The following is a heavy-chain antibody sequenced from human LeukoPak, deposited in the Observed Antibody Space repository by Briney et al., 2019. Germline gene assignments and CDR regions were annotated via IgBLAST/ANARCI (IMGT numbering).Heavy chain of an antibody. V-gene: IGHV1-18*01. D-gene: IGHD5-24*01. CDR1: GYTFTNYG. CDR3: ASRDGYNYYYYYMDV. J-gene: IGHJ6*03. CDR2: ISAYNGHT. Sequence: ASVKVSCKASGYTFTNYGISWVRQAPGQGLEWMGWISAYNGHTKYAQKVKGRVTITADKSTSTAYMELSSMRSEDTAVYYCASRDGYNYYYYYMDVWGKGTTVTVSS.